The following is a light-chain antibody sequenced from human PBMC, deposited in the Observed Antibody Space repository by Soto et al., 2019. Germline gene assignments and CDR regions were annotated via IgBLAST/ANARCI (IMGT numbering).Light chain of an antibody. J-gene: IGLJ1*01. Sequence: YELTQTPSVSVYPGQTARIKCSGDALPKHDAYWYQQKPGQAPGVVIYKDNERPSGISERLSGSTSGIIVTLTISGGQAEDEADYICQSSDSSGRYSNVFGTGTKVTVL. CDR1: ALPKHD. CDR3: QSSDSSGRYSNV. V-gene: IGLV3-25*02. CDR2: KDN.